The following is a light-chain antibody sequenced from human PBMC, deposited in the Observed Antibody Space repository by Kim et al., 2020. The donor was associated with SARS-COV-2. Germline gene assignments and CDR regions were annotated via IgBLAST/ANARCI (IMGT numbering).Light chain of an antibody. CDR3: NSRDTNDNVV. V-gene: IGLV3-19*01. Sequence: SSELTQDPAVSVALGQTVRITCKGDSLRSYYATWYQQKPGQAPILVIYGKNNRPSGIPDRFSGSSSGNTASLTITGTQAGYEADYYCNSRDTNDNVVFGGGTKLTFL. J-gene: IGLJ2*01. CDR2: GKN. CDR1: SLRSYY.